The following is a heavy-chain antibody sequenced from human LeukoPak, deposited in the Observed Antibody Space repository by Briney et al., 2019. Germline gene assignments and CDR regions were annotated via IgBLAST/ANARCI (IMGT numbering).Heavy chain of an antibody. CDR1: GFIFSNFA. D-gene: IGHD3-22*01. Sequence: GGSLRLSCEASGFIFSNFAMNWVRQAPGKGLEWVSSISGRSTYIYYADSVKGRFTISRDNAKNSLYLQMNDLRAEDTAVYYCARPPAYYYDTNGYSLDYWSQGTRVTVSS. CDR2: ISGRSTYI. CDR3: ARPPAYYYDTNGYSLDY. V-gene: IGHV3-21*01. J-gene: IGHJ4*02.